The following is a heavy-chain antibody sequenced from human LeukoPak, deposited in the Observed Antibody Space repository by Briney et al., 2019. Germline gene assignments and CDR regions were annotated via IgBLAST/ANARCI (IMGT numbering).Heavy chain of an antibody. Sequence: GGSLRLSCAASGFTFSSYWMHWVRQAPGKGLVWVSRINSDGSSTSYADSVKGRFTISRDNAKNTLYLQMNSLRAEDSAVYYCARVVGSSGWYLGYWGQGTLVTVSS. CDR1: GFTFSSYW. J-gene: IGHJ4*02. CDR2: INSDGSST. CDR3: ARVVGSSGWYLGY. D-gene: IGHD6-19*01. V-gene: IGHV3-74*01.